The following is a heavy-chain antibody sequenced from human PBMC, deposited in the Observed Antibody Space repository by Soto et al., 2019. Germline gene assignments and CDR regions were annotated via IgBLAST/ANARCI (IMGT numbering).Heavy chain of an antibody. CDR1: GFTFSSYG. Sequence: GGSLRLSCAASGFTFSSYGMHWVRQAPGKGLEWVAVISYDGSNKYYADSVKGRFTISRDNSKNTLYLQMNSLRAEDTAVYYCAKDMEDIVLVPAAMRAGALDYXGQGTLVTVSS. J-gene: IGHJ4*02. D-gene: IGHD2-2*01. V-gene: IGHV3-30*18. CDR3: AKDMEDIVLVPAAMRAGALDY. CDR2: ISYDGSNK.